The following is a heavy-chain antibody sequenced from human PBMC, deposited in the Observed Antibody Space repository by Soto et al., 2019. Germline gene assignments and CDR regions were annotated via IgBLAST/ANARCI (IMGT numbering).Heavy chain of an antibody. V-gene: IGHV3-21*01. Sequence: GGSLRLSCAASGFTFSSYSMNWVRQAPGKGLEWVSSISSSSSYIYYADSVKGRFTISRDNAKNSLYLQMNSLRAEDTAVYYCARVQRDIVVVPAAIWFDPWGQGTLVTVSS. CDR1: GFTFSSYS. CDR3: ARVQRDIVVVPAAIWFDP. CDR2: ISSSSSYI. D-gene: IGHD2-2*01. J-gene: IGHJ5*02.